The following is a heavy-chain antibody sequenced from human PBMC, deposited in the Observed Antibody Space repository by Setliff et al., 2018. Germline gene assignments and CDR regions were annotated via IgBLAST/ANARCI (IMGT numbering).Heavy chain of an antibody. V-gene: IGHV5-51*01. CDR3: SRLGRYDAFDI. CDR2: VFPVDSDT. Sequence: GESLKISCKGSGYSFSSYWIGWVRQMPGKGLEWMGVVFPVDSDTRYSPSFHVQVTTSADKSLSTAYLQWSSLKASDTAIYYCSRLGRYDAFDIWGQGTVVTVSS. CDR1: GYSFSSYW. D-gene: IGHD3-16*01. J-gene: IGHJ3*02.